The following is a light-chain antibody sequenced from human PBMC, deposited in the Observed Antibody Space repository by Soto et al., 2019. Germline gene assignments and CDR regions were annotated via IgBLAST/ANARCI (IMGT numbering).Light chain of an antibody. CDR1: SSDVGGYNY. J-gene: IGLJ1*01. CDR3: CSYAGSYTVYV. CDR2: DVS. Sequence: QSALTQPRSVSGSPGQSVTISCPGTSSDVGGYNYVSWYQQHPGKAPKPMIYDVSKRPSGVPDRFSGSKSGNTASLTISGLQAEDEADYYCCSYAGSYTVYVFGTGTKLTVL. V-gene: IGLV2-11*01.